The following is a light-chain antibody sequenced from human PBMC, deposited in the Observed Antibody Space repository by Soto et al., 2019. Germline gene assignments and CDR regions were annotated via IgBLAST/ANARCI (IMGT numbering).Light chain of an antibody. CDR2: GNI. Sequence: QTVVTQPPSVSGAPGQRVTISCTGAGSNIGAGYAVHWYQQLPGTAPKLLIYGNINRPSGVPDRFFGSKSGSSASLTINGLQAEDEGDYYCQSYDSSVTGSPVFAGGTKLTVL. J-gene: IGLJ3*02. V-gene: IGLV1-40*01. CDR1: GSNIGAGYA. CDR3: QSYDSSVTGSPV.